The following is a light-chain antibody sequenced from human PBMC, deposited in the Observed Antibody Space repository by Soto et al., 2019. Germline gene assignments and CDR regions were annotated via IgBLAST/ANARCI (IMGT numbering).Light chain of an antibody. V-gene: IGKV3-15*01. CDR1: QSVRSN. Sequence: ILITQSPATLSVSPGERATLSCRASQSVRSNLAWYQQKPGQAPRLLIYGASTRETGILARFSGSGSGTECTLTISSLQSEDFAVYYCQQYNNWTRTFGQGTKVDIK. CDR3: QQYNNWTRT. J-gene: IGKJ1*01. CDR2: GAS.